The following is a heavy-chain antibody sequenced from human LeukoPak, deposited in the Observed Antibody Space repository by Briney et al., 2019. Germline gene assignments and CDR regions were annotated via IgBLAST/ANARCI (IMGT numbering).Heavy chain of an antibody. Sequence: SQTLSLTCTVSGGSIRSGDYYWSWIRQHPLKGLEWIGHIYYSGSTYYNPSLKSRLSMSVDTSQNQFSLKLTSVTAADTAVYLCARAGGDSSWYYFDYWGQGTLVTVSS. J-gene: IGHJ4*02. CDR2: IYYSGST. D-gene: IGHD6-13*01. V-gene: IGHV4-31*03. CDR1: GGSIRSGDYY. CDR3: ARAGGDSSWYYFDY.